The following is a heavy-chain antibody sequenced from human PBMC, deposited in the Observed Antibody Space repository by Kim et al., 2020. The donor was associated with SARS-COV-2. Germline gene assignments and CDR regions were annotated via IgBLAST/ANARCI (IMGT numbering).Heavy chain of an antibody. CDR3: ARAPRDYYDSSGYLYYFDY. CDR1: GFTFSSYS. V-gene: IGHV3-21*01. CDR2: ISSSSSYI. D-gene: IGHD3-22*01. J-gene: IGHJ4*02. Sequence: GGSLRLSCAASGFTFSSYSMNWVRQAPGKGLEWVSSISSSSSYIYYADSVKGRFTISRDNAKNSLYLQMNSLRAEDTAVYYCARAPRDYYDSSGYLYYFDYWGQGTLVTVSS.